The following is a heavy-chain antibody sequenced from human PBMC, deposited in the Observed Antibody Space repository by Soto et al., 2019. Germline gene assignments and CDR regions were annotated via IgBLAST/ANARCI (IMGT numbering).Heavy chain of an antibody. CDR3: ASGGRYTKPSYYYGMDV. CDR1: GGTFSTYS. Sequence: QVQLVQSGAEVKKPGSSVKVSCKASGGTFSTYSISWVRQAPGQGLEWMGGSLPIFGTAHYAQNFQGRVTITADESTSTAYMELSSLSSDDTAVYYCASGGRYTKPSYYYGMDVWGQGTTVTVSS. V-gene: IGHV1-69*01. J-gene: IGHJ6*02. CDR2: SLPIFGTA. D-gene: IGHD1-20*01.